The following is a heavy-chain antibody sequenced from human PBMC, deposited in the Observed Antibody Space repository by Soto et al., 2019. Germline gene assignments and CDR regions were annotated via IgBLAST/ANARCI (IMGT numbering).Heavy chain of an antibody. Sequence: SETLSLTCTVSGGSISSYYWSWIRQPAGKGLEWIGRIYTSGSTNYNPSLKSRVTMSVDTSKNQFSLKLSSVTAADTAVYYCGSFSTFFFFGGGSNGEFYYYGMDVWGQGTTVTVSS. CDR1: GGSISSYY. V-gene: IGHV4-4*07. D-gene: IGHD3-10*01. CDR3: GSFSTFFFFGGGSNGEFYYYGMDV. J-gene: IGHJ6*02. CDR2: IYTSGST.